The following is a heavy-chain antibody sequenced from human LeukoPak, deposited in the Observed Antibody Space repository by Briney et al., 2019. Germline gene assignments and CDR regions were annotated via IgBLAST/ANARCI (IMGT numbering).Heavy chain of an antibody. V-gene: IGHV1-2*02. Sequence: ASVKVSFKASGYTFTSYYMHWVGQAPGQGREWMGWINPNSGGTNYAQKFQGRVTMTRATSISTAYMELSRLRSDDTAVYYCARVPRVVVPAAVYYWGQGTLVTVSS. CDR2: INPNSGGT. CDR3: ARVPRVVVPAAVYY. J-gene: IGHJ4*02. D-gene: IGHD2-2*01. CDR1: GYTFTSYY.